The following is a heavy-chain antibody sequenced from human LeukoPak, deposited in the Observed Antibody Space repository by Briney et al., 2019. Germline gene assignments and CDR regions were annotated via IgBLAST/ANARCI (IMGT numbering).Heavy chain of an antibody. D-gene: IGHD1-26*01. J-gene: IGHJ6*03. Sequence: ASVKVSCKASGGTFSSYAISWVRQAPGQGLEWMGGIIPIFGTANYAQKFQGRVTITTDESTSTAYMELSSLRSEDTGVYYCARVVGATMRDYYYYMDVWGKGTTVTVSS. CDR2: IIPIFGTA. V-gene: IGHV1-69*05. CDR1: GGTFSSYA. CDR3: ARVVGATMRDYYYYMDV.